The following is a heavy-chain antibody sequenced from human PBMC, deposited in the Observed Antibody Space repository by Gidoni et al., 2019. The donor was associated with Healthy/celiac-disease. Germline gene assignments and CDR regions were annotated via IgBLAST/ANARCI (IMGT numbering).Heavy chain of an antibody. D-gene: IGHD3-10*01. J-gene: IGHJ6*02. CDR2: ISSSSSTI. CDR1: GSPFSSYS. Sequence: EVQLVESGGGLVQPGGSLRLSCADSGSPFSSYSMNWVRQAPGKGLEWVSYISSSSSTIYYADSVKGRFTISRDNAKNSLYLQMNSLRDEDTAVYYCARDLQSITMPYGMDVWGQGTTVTVSS. V-gene: IGHV3-48*02. CDR3: ARDLQSITMPYGMDV.